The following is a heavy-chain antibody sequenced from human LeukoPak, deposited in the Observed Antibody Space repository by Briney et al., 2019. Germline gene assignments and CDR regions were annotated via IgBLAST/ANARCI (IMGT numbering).Heavy chain of an antibody. D-gene: IGHD3-10*01. J-gene: IGHJ4*02. CDR3: AKVTYGSGTYGAFDS. V-gene: IGHV3-23*01. Sequence: PGGSLRLSCAASGFTFSSHGMSWVRQAPGKGLEWVSTISGSGDYTYYADSGKGRSTISRDDSKNTLYLQMNSLRAEDTAVYYCAKVTYGSGTYGAFDSWGQGTLVTVSS. CDR1: GFTFSSHG. CDR2: ISGSGDYT.